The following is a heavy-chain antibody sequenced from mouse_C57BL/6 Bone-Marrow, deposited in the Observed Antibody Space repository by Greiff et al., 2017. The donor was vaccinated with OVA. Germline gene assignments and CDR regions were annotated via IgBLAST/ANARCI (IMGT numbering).Heavy chain of an antibody. CDR2: IDPSDSYT. J-gene: IGHJ2*01. D-gene: IGHD2-1*01. V-gene: IGHV1-50*01. CDR1: GYTFTSYW. Sequence: VKLQQPGAELVKPGASVKLSCKASGYTFTSYWMQWVKQRPGQGLEWIGEIDPSDSYTNYNQKFKGKATLTVDTSSSTAYMQLSSLTSEDSAVYYCAREGIYYGNYGNYFDYWGQGTTLTVSS. CDR3: AREGIYYGNYGNYFDY.